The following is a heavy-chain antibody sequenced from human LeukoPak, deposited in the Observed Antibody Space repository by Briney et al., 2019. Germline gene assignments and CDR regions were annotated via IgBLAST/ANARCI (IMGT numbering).Heavy chain of an antibody. V-gene: IGHV3-21*01. D-gene: IGHD3-10*01. J-gene: IGHJ5*02. CDR2: ISSSSSYI. Sequence: EAGGSLRLSCAASGFTFSSYSMNWVRQAPGKGLEWVSSISSSSSYIYYADSVKGRFTISRDNAKNSLYLQMNSLRAEDTAVYYCARDSIRALFGSSFDPWGQGTLVTVSS. CDR3: ARDSIRALFGSSFDP. CDR1: GFTFSSYS.